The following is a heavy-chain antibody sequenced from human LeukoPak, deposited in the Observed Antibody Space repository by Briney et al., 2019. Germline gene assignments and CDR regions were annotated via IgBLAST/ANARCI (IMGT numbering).Heavy chain of an antibody. V-gene: IGHV3-7*01. Sequence: PVGSLRLSCAASGFTLSSYWMSWVRQAPGKGLEWVANIKQDGSEKYYVDSVKGRFTISRDNAKNSLYLQMNSLRAEDTAVYYCARDFYPADTAMVVFDYWGQGTLVTVSS. CDR3: ARDFYPADTAMVVFDY. D-gene: IGHD5-18*01. J-gene: IGHJ4*02. CDR1: GFTLSSYW. CDR2: IKQDGSEK.